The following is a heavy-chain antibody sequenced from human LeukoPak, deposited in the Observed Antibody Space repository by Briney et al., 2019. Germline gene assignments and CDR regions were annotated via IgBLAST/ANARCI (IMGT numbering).Heavy chain of an antibody. D-gene: IGHD3-10*01. Sequence: GGSLRLSCAASGFTFSSYAMSWVRQAPGKGLEWVSAISGSGGSTYYADSVKGRFTISRDNSKNTLYLQMNSLTAEDTAVYYCATHYGSGSYQETNYFDYWGQGTLVTVSS. CDR1: GFTFSSYA. CDR3: ATHYGSGSYQETNYFDY. V-gene: IGHV3-23*01. CDR2: ISGSGGST. J-gene: IGHJ4*02.